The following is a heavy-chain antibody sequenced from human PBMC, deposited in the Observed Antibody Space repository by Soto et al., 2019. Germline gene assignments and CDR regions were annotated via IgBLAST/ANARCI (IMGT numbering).Heavy chain of an antibody. V-gene: IGHV1-8*01. CDR3: ARVGAKYYDFWSGYYKFGWFDP. J-gene: IGHJ5*02. D-gene: IGHD3-3*01. Sequence: AASVKVSCKASGYTFTSYDINWVRQATGQGLEWMGWMNPNRGNTGYAQKFQGRVTMTRNTSISTAYMELSSLISEDTAVYYCARVGAKYYDFWSGYYKFGWFDPWGQGTLVTVSS. CDR2: MNPNRGNT. CDR1: GYTFTSYD.